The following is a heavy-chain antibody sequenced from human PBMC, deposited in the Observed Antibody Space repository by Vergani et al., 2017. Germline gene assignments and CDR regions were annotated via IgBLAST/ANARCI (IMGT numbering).Heavy chain of an antibody. CDR3: ASNSMAGYYYYGMDV. CDR1: GYSFTSYW. J-gene: IGHJ6*02. CDR2: IYPGDSDT. V-gene: IGHV5-51*01. Sequence: EVQLVQSGAEVKKPGESLKISCKGSGYSFTSYWIGWVRQMPGKGLEWMGIIYPGDSDTRYSPSFQGQVTISADKYISTAYLQWSSLKASDTAMYYCASNSMAGYYYYGMDVWGQGTTVTVSS. D-gene: IGHD2/OR15-2a*01.